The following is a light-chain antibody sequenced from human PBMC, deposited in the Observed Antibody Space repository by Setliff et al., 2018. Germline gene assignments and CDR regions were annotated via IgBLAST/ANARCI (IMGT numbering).Light chain of an antibody. CDR2: EVS. Sequence: QSVLTQPASVSGSPGQSITISCTGTSRDVGFYKYNYVSWYQQHPGKAPKLIISEVSHRSSGVSHRFSGSKSGNTASLTISGLQPEDEADYYCSSFTSSRLDGFGTGTKVTVL. J-gene: IGLJ1*01. CDR1: SRDVGFYKYNY. CDR3: SSFTSSRLDG. V-gene: IGLV2-14*01.